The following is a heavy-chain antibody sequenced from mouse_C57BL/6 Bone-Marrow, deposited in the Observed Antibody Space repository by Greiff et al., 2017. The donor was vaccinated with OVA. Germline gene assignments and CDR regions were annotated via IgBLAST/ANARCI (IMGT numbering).Heavy chain of an antibody. CDR3: ARWDYGSRGGYYYAMDY. Sequence: QVQLQQSGAELVKPGASVKLSCKASGYTFTSYWMHWVKQRPGRGLEWIGRIDPNSGGTKYNEKFKSKATLTVDKPSSTAYMQLSSLTSEDSAVYYCARWDYGSRGGYYYAMDYWGQGTSVTVSS. J-gene: IGHJ4*01. CDR1: GYTFTSYW. V-gene: IGHV1-72*01. D-gene: IGHD1-1*01. CDR2: IDPNSGGT.